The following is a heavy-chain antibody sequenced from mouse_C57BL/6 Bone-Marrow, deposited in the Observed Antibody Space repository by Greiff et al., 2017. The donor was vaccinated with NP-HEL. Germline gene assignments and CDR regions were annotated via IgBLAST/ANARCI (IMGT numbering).Heavy chain of an antibody. J-gene: IGHJ3*01. CDR2: IDPSDSYT. CDR3: ASYYGSSSY. D-gene: IGHD1-1*01. CDR1: GYTFTSYW. Sequence: QVQLQQPGAELVRPGTSVKLSCKASGYTFTSYWMHWVKQRPGQGLEWIGVIDPSDSYTNYNQKFKGKATLTVDTSSSTAYMQLSSLTSEDSAVYYCASYYGSSSYWGQGTLVTVSA. V-gene: IGHV1-59*01.